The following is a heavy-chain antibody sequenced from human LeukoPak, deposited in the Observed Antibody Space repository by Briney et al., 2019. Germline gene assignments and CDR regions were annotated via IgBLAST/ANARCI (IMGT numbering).Heavy chain of an antibody. J-gene: IGHJ6*03. D-gene: IGHD3-3*01. CDR2: IDDDGTDT. Sequence: GGSLRLSCVASGFTSGNYWMHWVRQAPRKGPEWVSRIDDDGTDTHYAVSVKGRFTISRDNAKNTLYLQMNSLRGEDTAVYYCARGMLSSAGYHWYYYMDVWGKGAMVTVSS. CDR1: GFTSGNYW. V-gene: IGHV3-74*01. CDR3: ARGMLSSAGYHWYYYMDV.